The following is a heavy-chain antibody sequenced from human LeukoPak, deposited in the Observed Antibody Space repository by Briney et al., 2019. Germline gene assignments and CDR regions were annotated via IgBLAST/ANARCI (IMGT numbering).Heavy chain of an antibody. D-gene: IGHD6-25*01. CDR3: ARDGYWDRRSMDV. V-gene: IGHV1-69*05. CDR1: GGTFSSYA. J-gene: IGHJ6*03. Sequence: ASVKVSCKASGGTFSSYAISWVRQAPGQGLEWMGGIIPIFGTANYAQKFQGRVTITTDESTSTAYMELSSLRSEDTAVYYSARDGYWDRRSMDVWGKGTTVTVSS. CDR2: IIPIFGTA.